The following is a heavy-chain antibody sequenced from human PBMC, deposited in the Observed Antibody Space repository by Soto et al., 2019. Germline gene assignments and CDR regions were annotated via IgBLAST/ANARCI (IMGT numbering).Heavy chain of an antibody. V-gene: IGHV1-3*01. Sequence: ASVKVSCKASGYTFTIYAMHWVRQAPGQRLEWMGWINAGNGNTKYSQKFQGRVTITRDTSASTAYMELSSLRSEDTAVYYCARDRIAARIFDYWGQGTLVTVSS. D-gene: IGHD6-6*01. CDR1: GYTFTIYA. CDR2: INAGNGNT. CDR3: ARDRIAARIFDY. J-gene: IGHJ4*02.